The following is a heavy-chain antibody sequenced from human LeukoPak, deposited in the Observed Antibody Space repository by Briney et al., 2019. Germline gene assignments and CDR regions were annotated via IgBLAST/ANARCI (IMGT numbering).Heavy chain of an antibody. CDR1: GFTFSAHS. V-gene: IGHV3-7*01. D-gene: IGHD6-19*01. CDR3: AREVTWLVRGNQHHYYMDV. CDR2: MKHDESER. Sequence: GGSLRLSCAASGFTFSAHSMTWVRQAPGKGLEWLANMKHDESERQYVDSVKGRFTISRDNAKNSVHLLMTSLRAEDTAVYFCAREVTWLVRGNQHHYYMDVWGNGTTVTVSS. J-gene: IGHJ6*03.